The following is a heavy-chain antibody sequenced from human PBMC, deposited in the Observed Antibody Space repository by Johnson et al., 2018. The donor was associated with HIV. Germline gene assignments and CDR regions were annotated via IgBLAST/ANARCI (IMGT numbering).Heavy chain of an antibody. V-gene: IGHV3-33*06. CDR1: RFTFDSYG. J-gene: IGHJ3*02. CDR2: IWYDASKK. CDR3: AKGDKAYSYPLDAFDI. D-gene: IGHD5-18*01. Sequence: QVLLVESGGGVVQPGGSLRLSCAASRFTFDSYGMHWVRQAPGRGLEWLAVIWYDASKKYYADSVKGRFTISRDNSKNTLYLQMNSLRAEDTAVYYCAKGDKAYSYPLDAFDIWGQGTMVTVSP.